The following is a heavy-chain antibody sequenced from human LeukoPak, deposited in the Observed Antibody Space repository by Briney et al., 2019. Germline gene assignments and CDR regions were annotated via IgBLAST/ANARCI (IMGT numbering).Heavy chain of an antibody. CDR1: GFIFSSYW. D-gene: IGHD4-11*01. J-gene: IGHJ4*02. V-gene: IGHV3-74*01. CDR2: INSDGSST. Sequence: GGSLRLSCAASGFIFSSYWMHWVRQAPGKGLVWVSRINSDGSSTSYADSVKGRFTISRDNSKNTHYLQMSSLRAEDTGIYYCAKGGHYSFFDYWGQGTLVTVSS. CDR3: AKGGHYSFFDY.